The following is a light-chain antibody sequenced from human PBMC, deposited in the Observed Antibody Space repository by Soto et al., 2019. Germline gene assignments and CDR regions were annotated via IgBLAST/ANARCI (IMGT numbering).Light chain of an antibody. CDR1: QSVSSN. CDR2: GAS. Sequence: EIVMTQSPAPLSVSPGERATLSCRASQSVSSNLAWYQQKPAQAPRLLIYGASTRTTGIPARFSGSESGTEFTLTISSLQSEDFAVYYCQQYNNCPIYTVGQETKLEIK. CDR3: QQYNNCPIYT. V-gene: IGKV3-15*01. J-gene: IGKJ2*01.